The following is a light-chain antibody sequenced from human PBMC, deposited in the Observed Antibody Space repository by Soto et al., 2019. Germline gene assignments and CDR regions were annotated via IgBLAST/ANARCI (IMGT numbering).Light chain of an antibody. V-gene: IGKV3-20*01. CDR3: QQYGDSPLT. Sequence: DIVLTQSPGTLSLSPGERATLSCRASQSVSSATYLAWYQQKPGQAPRLLIYGASSRAAGIPDRFSGSGSGTDFTLTISRLEPEDFAVYYCQQYGDSPLTFGGGTKVDIK. J-gene: IGKJ4*01. CDR2: GAS. CDR1: QSVSSATY.